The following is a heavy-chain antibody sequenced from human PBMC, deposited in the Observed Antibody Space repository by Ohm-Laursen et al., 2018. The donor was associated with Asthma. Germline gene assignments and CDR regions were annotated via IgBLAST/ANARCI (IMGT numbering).Heavy chain of an antibody. CDR1: GGSISSGGYY. V-gene: IGHV4-31*11. Sequence: TLSLTWAASGGSISSGGYYWSWIRQHPGKGLEWIGYIYYSGLTYSNPSLRSRVIISVDTSKNQFSLNLTSVTAADTAVYYCARGAFYYESTGYYFFDHWGQGALVTVSS. J-gene: IGHJ4*02. D-gene: IGHD3-22*01. CDR3: ARGAFYYESTGYYFFDH. CDR2: IYYSGLT.